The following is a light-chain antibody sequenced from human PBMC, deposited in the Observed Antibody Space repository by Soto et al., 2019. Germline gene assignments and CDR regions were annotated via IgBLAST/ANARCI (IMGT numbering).Light chain of an antibody. Sequence: QSVLTQPPSASGSPGQSVTISCTGTKNDIGVYDFVSWYQHHPGKAPRLIIYEVVQRPSGVPDRFSGSKSGNTASLTVSGLQAADEADYYCQSYDISLHNYVFGTGTKLTVL. CDR1: KNDIGVYDF. J-gene: IGLJ1*01. V-gene: IGLV2-8*01. CDR2: EVV. CDR3: QSYDISLHNYV.